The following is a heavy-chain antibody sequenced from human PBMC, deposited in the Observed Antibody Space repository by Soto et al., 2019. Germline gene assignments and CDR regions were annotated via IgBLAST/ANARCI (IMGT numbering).Heavy chain of an antibody. CDR2: IYHIGST. D-gene: IGHD2-15*01. V-gene: IGHV4-4*02. CDR1: GGSVSSTNW. J-gene: IGHJ5*02. Sequence: PSETLSLTCAVYGGSVSSTNWWSWVRQSPGKGLEWIGDIYHIGSTNYNPSLRGRVTISVDKSNNQFSLTLKYVTAADTAVYYWAPLPPRIEVTALPIPTWGQGTLVPVSS. CDR3: APLPPRIEVTALPIPT.